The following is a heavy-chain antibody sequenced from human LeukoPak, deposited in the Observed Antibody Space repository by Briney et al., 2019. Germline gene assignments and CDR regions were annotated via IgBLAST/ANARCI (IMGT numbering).Heavy chain of an antibody. V-gene: IGHV4-59*01. D-gene: IGHD6-19*01. J-gene: IGHJ3*02. CDR1: GGSISSYY. CDR3: ARERISSGWYNDAFDI. CDR2: IYYSGST. Sequence: SETLSLTCTVSGGSISSYYWSWIRQPPGKGLEWIGYIYYSGSTNYNPSLKSRVTISVDTSKNQFSLKLSSVTAADTAVYYCARERISSGWYNDAFDIWGQGTMVAVSS.